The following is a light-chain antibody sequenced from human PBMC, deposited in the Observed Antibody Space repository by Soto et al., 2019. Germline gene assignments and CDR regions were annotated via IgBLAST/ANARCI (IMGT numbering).Light chain of an antibody. J-gene: IGLJ1*01. CDR1: SSDIGAYDY. V-gene: IGLV2-14*01. Sequence: QSALTQPASLSGSPGQSITISCTGTSSDIGAYDYVSWFQQHPGKAPKLMISEVNNRPSWVSNRFSGSKSGNTAYLTISGLQVEDEAAYFCSSFTTTSTHVSGTGTKVTVL. CDR3: SSFTTTSTHV. CDR2: EVN.